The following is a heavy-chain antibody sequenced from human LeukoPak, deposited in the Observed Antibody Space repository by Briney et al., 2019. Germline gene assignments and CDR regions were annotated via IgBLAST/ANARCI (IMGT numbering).Heavy chain of an antibody. CDR1: GDSINGYY. J-gene: IGHJ4*02. Sequence: PSETLSLTCTVSGDSINGYYWSWIRQPPGKELEWIGYIHYSGSTNYNPSFKSRVTISVDTSKNQFSLKLSSLTAADTAVYYCARLRAGVGVLSLDYWGQGTLVTVSS. D-gene: IGHD3-10*01. V-gene: IGHV4-59*01. CDR3: ARLRAGVGVLSLDY. CDR2: IHYSGST.